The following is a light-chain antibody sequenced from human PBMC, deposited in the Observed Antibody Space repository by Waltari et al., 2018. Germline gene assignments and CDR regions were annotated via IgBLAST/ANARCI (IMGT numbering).Light chain of an antibody. CDR1: QSVSTY. CDR2: DAS. J-gene: IGKJ4*01. Sequence: EIVLTQSTDTLSLSPGERVTLSCRASQSVSTYFAWYQQKPGLAPRLLIYDASNRATGIPARFSGSGSGTDFTLTISSLEPEDFAVYYCQQRSNWPLTFGGGTKVELK. V-gene: IGKV3-11*01. CDR3: QQRSNWPLT.